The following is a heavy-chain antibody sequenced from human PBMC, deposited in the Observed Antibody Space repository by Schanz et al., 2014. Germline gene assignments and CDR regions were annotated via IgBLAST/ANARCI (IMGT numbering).Heavy chain of an antibody. CDR1: GFSFSTYA. D-gene: IGHD3-10*01. J-gene: IGHJ4*02. V-gene: IGHV3-30*04. CDR3: ARGVRVRGIIIDY. Sequence: VQLVESGGGVVQPGRSLRLSCAASGFSFSTYAMHWVRQAPGKGLRCVAVISGNGGEKYYADSVKGRFTISRDNAKNSVYLQMNSLRAEDTAEYYCARGVRVRGIIIDYWGPGTLVAVSS. CDR2: ISGNGGEK.